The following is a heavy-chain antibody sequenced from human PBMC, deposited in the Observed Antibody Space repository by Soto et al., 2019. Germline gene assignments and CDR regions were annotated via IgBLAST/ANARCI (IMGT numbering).Heavy chain of an antibody. CDR1: GFTFSSYA. J-gene: IGHJ5*02. D-gene: IGHD2-21*01. Sequence: EVQLLESGGGLVQRGGSLRLSCAASGFTFSSYAMSWVRQAPGKGLEWVSVISGYGGSTDYADSVKGRFTISRDNSKNTLYLHMNSLRAEDTAVYYCAKEPEAVLATGWFDLWGQGTLVTVSS. V-gene: IGHV3-23*01. CDR3: AKEPEAVLATGWFDL. CDR2: ISGYGGST.